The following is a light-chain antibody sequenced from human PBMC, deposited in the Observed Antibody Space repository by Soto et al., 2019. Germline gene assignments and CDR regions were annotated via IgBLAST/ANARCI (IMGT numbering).Light chain of an antibody. CDR1: QSVSSN. CDR3: QQYNNWLGT. CDR2: GAS. V-gene: IGKV3-15*01. Sequence: EIVMTQSPATLSVSPGERATLSCRASQSVSSNLAWYQQKPCQAPRLLIYGASTRATGIPARFSGSGSGTEFTLTISSLQSEDFAVYYCQQYNNWLGTFGQGTKMEIK. J-gene: IGKJ2*01.